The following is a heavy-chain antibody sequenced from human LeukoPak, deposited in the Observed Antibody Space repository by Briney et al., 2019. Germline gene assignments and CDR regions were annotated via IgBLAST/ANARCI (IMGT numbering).Heavy chain of an antibody. D-gene: IGHD4-17*01. CDR1: GGSISSTSYY. Sequence: SETLSLTCTVSGGSISSTSYYWGWVRQPPGKGLEWFGSRLNSEGSGSTYYKPSLESRVSVSLGTSQNQFSLKLSSVTAADTAVYYCARLPSGDNGGYFDYWGQGTLVTVTS. CDR2: RLNSEGSGST. V-gene: IGHV4-39*01. J-gene: IGHJ4*02. CDR3: ARLPSGDNGGYFDY.